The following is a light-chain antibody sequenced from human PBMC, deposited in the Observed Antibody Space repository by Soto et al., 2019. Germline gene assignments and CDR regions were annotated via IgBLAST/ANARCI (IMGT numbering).Light chain of an antibody. J-gene: IGKJ1*01. CDR3: QQYNSYPWT. CDR2: DAS. V-gene: IGKV1-5*01. Sequence: DIQMNQSPSTLSASVGDRVTITCRASQSISSWLAWYQQKPGKAPKLLIYDASSLESGVPSRFSGSGSGQEFTLTISSLQPDDFATYYCQQYNSYPWTFGQGTKVEIK. CDR1: QSISSW.